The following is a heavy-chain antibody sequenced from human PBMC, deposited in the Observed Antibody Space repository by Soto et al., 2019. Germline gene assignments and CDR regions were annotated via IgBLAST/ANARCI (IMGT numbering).Heavy chain of an antibody. CDR3: ARENVGRTSYDLDY. J-gene: IGHJ4*02. V-gene: IGHV1-69*01. CDR2: INTIFGTT. D-gene: IGHD3-10*01. CDR1: GGTYA. Sequence: QVQLVQSGAEVKKPGSSVKVSCKASGGTYAISWVRQAPGQGLEWMGGINTIFGTTNYAQRFQGRVTITADETTSTAYMELSSLRSEDTAVYYGARENVGRTSYDLDYWGQGTRVTVSS.